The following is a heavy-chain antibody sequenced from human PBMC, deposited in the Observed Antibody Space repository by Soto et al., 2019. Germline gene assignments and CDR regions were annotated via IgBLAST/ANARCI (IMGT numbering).Heavy chain of an antibody. CDR1: GYTFTSYG. D-gene: IGHD3-10*01. J-gene: IGHJ4*02. V-gene: IGHV1-18*01. CDR3: ARVYRFTMVRGELSEY. CDR2: ISAYNGNT. Sequence: QVQLEQSGAEVKKPGASVKVSCKASGYTFTSYGISWVRQAPGQGLEWMGWISAYNGNTNYAQKLPGRVTMTTASSTSTAYMELRSLRSDDTAVYYCARVYRFTMVRGELSEYWGQGNLATVSS.